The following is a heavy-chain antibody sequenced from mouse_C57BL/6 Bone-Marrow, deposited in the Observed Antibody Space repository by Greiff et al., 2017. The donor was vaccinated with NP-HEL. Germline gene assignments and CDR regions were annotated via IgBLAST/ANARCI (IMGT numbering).Heavy chain of an antibody. D-gene: IGHD2-5*01. Sequence: VPLQQSGAALVRPGTSVPLSFPSSFSPFPPSFLCFSPPLPFPCLDWIGDIYPGGGYTNYNEKFKGKATLTADKSSSTAYMPFSSLTSEDSAIYYCARYSKNAMDYWGQGTSVTVSS. CDR3: ARYSKNAMDY. V-gene: IGHV1-63*01. CDR1: FSPFPPSF. CDR2: IYPGGGYT. J-gene: IGHJ4*01.